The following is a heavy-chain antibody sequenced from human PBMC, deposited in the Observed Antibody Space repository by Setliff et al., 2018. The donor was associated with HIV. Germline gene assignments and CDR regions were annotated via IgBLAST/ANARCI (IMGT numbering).Heavy chain of an antibody. Sequence: SETLSLTCNVSGGSINSRTHYWGWMRQPPGEGLEWIGSIFYSGINYYNPSLEGRITLSIDLSKNQFSLKLTSVTAADSALYFCVRQSGSFWYVDPWGQGTQVTVSS. CDR2: IFYSGIN. V-gene: IGHV4-39*01. CDR1: GGSINSRTHY. D-gene: IGHD1-26*01. CDR3: VRQSGSFWYVDP. J-gene: IGHJ5*02.